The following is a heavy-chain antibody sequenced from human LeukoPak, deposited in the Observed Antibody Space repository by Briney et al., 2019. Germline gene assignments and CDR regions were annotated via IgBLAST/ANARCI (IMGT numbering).Heavy chain of an antibody. CDR1: GFTFSNFW. Sequence: GGSLRLSCTASGFTFSNFWMGWVRQAPGKGLEWVANIKQDETEKSYLGSVKGRFTISRDNAKNSLYLQMNSLRVEDTALYYCVRGGGLDVWGQGATVTVSS. CDR2: IKQDETEK. V-gene: IGHV3-7*03. D-gene: IGHD3-16*01. J-gene: IGHJ6*02. CDR3: VRGGGLDV.